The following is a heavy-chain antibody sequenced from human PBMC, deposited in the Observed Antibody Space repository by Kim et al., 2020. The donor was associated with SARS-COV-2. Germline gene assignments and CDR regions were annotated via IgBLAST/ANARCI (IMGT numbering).Heavy chain of an antibody. CDR2: ICCSGST. Sequence: SETLSLTCTVSGGSISSSSYYWGWIRQPPGKGLEWIGSICCSGSTYYNPSLKSRVTISVDTSKNQFTLKLIPVTGADTAVYYGAALGDYGLLSTYYFDYWGQGTLVTVSS. D-gene: IGHD4-17*01. CDR1: GGSISSSSYY. CDR3: AALGDYGLLSTYYFDY. J-gene: IGHJ4*02. V-gene: IGHV4-39*01.